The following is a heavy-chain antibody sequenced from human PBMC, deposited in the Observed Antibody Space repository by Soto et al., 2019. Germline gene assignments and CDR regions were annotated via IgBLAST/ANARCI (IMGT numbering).Heavy chain of an antibody. D-gene: IGHD3-9*01. V-gene: IGHV4-59*11. J-gene: IGHJ4*02. CDR2: GYYSGST. Sequence: TLETMSLTCTVSGTSMSGHFWSWKRQTPGKGLEWIGYGYYSGSTLYNPSLKSRVTISLDTSKNHFSLRAEDTALYYCARDPQAQTGQWGLGTLVTVSS. CDR3: ARDPQAQTGQ. CDR1: GTSMSGHF.